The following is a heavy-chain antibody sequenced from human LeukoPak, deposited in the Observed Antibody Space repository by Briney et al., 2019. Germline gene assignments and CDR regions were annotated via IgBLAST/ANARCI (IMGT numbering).Heavy chain of an antibody. V-gene: IGHV4-39*07. CDR1: GGSISSSSYY. CDR3: ASNYDILTGYYDY. D-gene: IGHD3-9*01. J-gene: IGHJ4*02. CDR2: IYYSGST. Sequence: PSETLSLTFTVSGGSISSSSYYWGWIRQPPGKGLEWIGSIYYSGSTYYNPSLKSRVTISVDTSKNQFSLKLSSVTAADTAVYYCASNYDILTGYYDYWGQGTLVTVSS.